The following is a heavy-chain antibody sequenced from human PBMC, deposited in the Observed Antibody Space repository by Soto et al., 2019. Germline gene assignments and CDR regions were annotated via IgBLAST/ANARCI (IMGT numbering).Heavy chain of an antibody. CDR2: ISWNSGSI. J-gene: IGHJ4*02. CDR1: GFTFDDYA. D-gene: IGHD1-1*01. CDR3: AKDKGGTTTRGYDY. V-gene: IGHV3-9*01. Sequence: DVQLVESGGGLVQPGRSLRLSCAASGFTFDDYAMHWVRQAPGKGLEWVSGISWNSGSIGYADSVKGRFTISRDNAKNSLYLQMNSLRAEDTALYYCAKDKGGTTTRGYDYWGQGTLVTVSS.